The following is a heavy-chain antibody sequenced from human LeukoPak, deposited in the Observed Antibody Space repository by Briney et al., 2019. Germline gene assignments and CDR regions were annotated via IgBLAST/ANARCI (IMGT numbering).Heavy chain of an antibody. CDR2: INPKSGGT. CDR3: ARDNSVEDTAWWFDP. J-gene: IGHJ5*02. D-gene: IGHD4-23*01. V-gene: IGHV1-2*02. CDR1: GYTFTGYC. Sequence: GASVKISCKASGYTFTGYCMHWVRQAPGQGLEWMGWINPKSGGTNYAQKFQGRVTMTRDMSTSTDYMELSSLRSEDTAVYYCARDNSVEDTAWWFDPWGQGTLVTVSS.